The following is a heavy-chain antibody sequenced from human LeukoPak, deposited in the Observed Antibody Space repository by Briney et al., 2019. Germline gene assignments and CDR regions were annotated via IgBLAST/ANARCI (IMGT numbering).Heavy chain of an antibody. D-gene: IGHD3-10*01. J-gene: IGHJ5*02. CDR1: GGSISSSSYY. CDR3: ARRRKNGSGRGRFDP. Sequence: NSSETLSLTCTVSGGSISSSSYYWDWIRQPPGKGLEWIGGIYYSGSTFYNPSLKSRVTISVDTSKNQFSLKLSSVTAADTAMYYCARRRKNGSGRGRFDPWGQGTLVTVSS. V-gene: IGHV4-39*01. CDR2: IYYSGST.